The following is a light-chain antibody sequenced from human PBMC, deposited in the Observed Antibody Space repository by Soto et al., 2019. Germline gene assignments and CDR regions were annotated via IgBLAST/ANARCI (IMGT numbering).Light chain of an antibody. Sequence: EVVLTQFPAILSLSPGESATLSCRASQSVSYYLAWYQQKPGQAPRLLIYAASTRATGIPVRFSGSGSGTDFTLTINSLQSEDFVVYYCQHYNPWPGFGQGTKLEIK. J-gene: IGKJ2*01. CDR2: AAS. V-gene: IGKV3-15*01. CDR1: QSVSYY. CDR3: QHYNPWPG.